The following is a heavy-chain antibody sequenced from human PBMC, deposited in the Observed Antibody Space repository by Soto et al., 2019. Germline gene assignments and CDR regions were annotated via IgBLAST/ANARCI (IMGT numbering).Heavy chain of an antibody. V-gene: IGHV1-69*12. CDR3: ARVEAVAGIYNYHGLDV. D-gene: IGHD6-19*01. Sequence: QVQLVQSGAEVKKPGSSVKVSCKVSGGTFSNYAIDWVRLAPGQGLEWMGGIVPIFGTTYYTQKFQSRATIIADDSTTTAYLELRSLRSDDTAIYYCARVEAVAGIYNYHGLDVWGQGTAVTVSS. CDR1: GGTFSNYA. J-gene: IGHJ6*02. CDR2: IVPIFGTT.